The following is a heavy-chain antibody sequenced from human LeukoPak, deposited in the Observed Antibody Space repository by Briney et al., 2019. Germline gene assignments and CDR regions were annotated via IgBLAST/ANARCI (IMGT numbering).Heavy chain of an antibody. J-gene: IGHJ6*02. CDR1: GVTFSGSA. D-gene: IGHD4-17*01. CDR2: IRSKANSYAT. CDR3: TRRAVTTDYYYAMDV. V-gene: IGHV3-73*01. Sequence: PGGSLRLSCAASGVTFSGSAMHWVRQAAGKGLEWVGRIRSKANSYATAYAASVHGRFTISSDHSNTPPYLQMNSLKTEDTAVYYCTRRAVTTDYYYAMDVWGQGTTVTVSS.